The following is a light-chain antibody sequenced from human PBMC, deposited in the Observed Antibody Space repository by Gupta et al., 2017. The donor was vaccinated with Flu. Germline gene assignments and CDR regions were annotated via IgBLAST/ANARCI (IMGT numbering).Light chain of an antibody. V-gene: IGKV3D-15*01. J-gene: IGKJ4*01. CDR2: GAS. CDR1: QSVSSN. CDR3: QQYNNWPPLT. Sequence: ELVMTQSPATLSVSPGERATLSCRASQSVSSNVAWYQQKPGQAPRLRIYGASTRATGIPARFSGSGSGTEFTLTISRLQSEDFAVYYCQQYNNWPPLTFGGGTKVEIK.